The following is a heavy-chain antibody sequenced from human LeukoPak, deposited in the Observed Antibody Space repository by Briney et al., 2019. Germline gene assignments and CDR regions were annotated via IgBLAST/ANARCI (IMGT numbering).Heavy chain of an antibody. CDR3: AKGSLEMATVDFEF. CDR1: GFDLGNYA. J-gene: IGHJ4*02. Sequence: PGRSLRLSCAASGFDLGNYAIHWVRQAPGKGLQWVSGINWSSKMVAYAASVKGRFTISRDNAKNSLYLQMNSLTSEDTAFYFCAKGSLEMATVDFEFWGQGTLVTVSS. D-gene: IGHD5-24*01. CDR2: INWSSKMV. V-gene: IGHV3-9*01.